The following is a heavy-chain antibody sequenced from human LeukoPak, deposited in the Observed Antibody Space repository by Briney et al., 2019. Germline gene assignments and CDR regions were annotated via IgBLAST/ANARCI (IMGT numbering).Heavy chain of an antibody. V-gene: IGHV4-59*08. D-gene: IGHD5-24*01. Sequence: SETLSLTCTVSGASIRSHYWSWIRQPPGKGLECIGYIYYTGSTNYNYNPSLKSRVTISVDTSKNQFSLKLSSVTAADTAVYYCARHGPRRDGYNYDYWGPGTLVTVSS. CDR3: ARHGPRRDGYNYDY. CDR2: IYYTGSTNY. J-gene: IGHJ4*02. CDR1: GASIRSHY.